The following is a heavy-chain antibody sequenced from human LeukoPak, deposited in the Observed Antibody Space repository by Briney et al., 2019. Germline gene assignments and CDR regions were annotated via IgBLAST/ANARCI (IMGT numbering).Heavy chain of an antibody. CDR2: ISRSSTDI. CDR1: AFTFSTYS. Sequence: GVSLRLSCAASAFTFSTYSMNWVRQAPGQGLDWVSSISRSSTDIYYADSVKGRFTISRDNAKNSLYLQMNSLRDGDTAVYYCAREYTSGWYEAGPLDYWGQGDLVTVSS. D-gene: IGHD6-19*01. CDR3: AREYTSGWYEAGPLDY. J-gene: IGHJ4*02. V-gene: IGHV3-21*04.